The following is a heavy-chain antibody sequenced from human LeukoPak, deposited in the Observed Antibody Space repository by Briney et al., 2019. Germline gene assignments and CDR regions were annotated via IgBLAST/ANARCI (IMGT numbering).Heavy chain of an antibody. J-gene: IGHJ4*02. V-gene: IGHV3-23*01. CDR3: AKSGHKVAVDY. CDR2: ISGSGGST. Sequence: PGGSLRLSCAASGFTVNSNYMSWVRQAPGKGLEWVSAISGSGGSTYYADSVKGRFTISRDNSKNTLCLQMNSLRTEDTAVYYCAKSGHKVAVDYWGQGTLVTVSS. D-gene: IGHD7-27*01. CDR1: GFTVNSNY.